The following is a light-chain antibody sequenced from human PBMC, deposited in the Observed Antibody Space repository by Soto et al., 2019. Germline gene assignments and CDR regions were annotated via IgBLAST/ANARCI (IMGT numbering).Light chain of an antibody. CDR2: GAS. J-gene: IGKJ4*01. CDR1: QNVRSN. CDR3: QTYNNWPPGLT. Sequence: EIVMTQSPATLSVSPGERATLSCRASQNVRSNLAWYQQKRGQAPRLLMFGASTRATGIPARFSGSGSGTEFTLTISSLQSEDFAVYYCQTYNNWPPGLTFGGGTKVDIK. V-gene: IGKV3-15*01.